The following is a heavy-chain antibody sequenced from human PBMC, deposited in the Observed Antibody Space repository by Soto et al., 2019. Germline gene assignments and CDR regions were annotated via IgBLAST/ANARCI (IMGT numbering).Heavy chain of an antibody. CDR1: GGTFSSYA. Sequence: ASVEVSCKASGGTFSSYASIWVRQAPGQGLEWMGGIIPIFGTANYAQKFQGRVTITADESTSTAYMELSSLRSEDTAVYYCARVDGDYYYYGMDVWGQGTTVTVSS. D-gene: IGHD4-17*01. CDR2: IIPIFGTA. V-gene: IGHV1-69*13. CDR3: ARVDGDYYYYGMDV. J-gene: IGHJ6*02.